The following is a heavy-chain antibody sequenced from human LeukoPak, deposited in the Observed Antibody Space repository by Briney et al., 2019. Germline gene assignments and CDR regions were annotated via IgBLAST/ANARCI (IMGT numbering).Heavy chain of an antibody. V-gene: IGHV1-2*02. D-gene: IGHD2-2*01. CDR3: ARVSRVVVPAAISY. Sequence: APVRVSCKASGYTFTGYYMHWVRQAPGQGLEWMSWINPNSGGTNYAHKFKGRFTITRDTSISTAYMELSRLRSDDTAVYYCARVSRVVVPAAISYWGQGTLVTVSS. CDR1: GYTFTGYY. J-gene: IGHJ4*02. CDR2: INPNSGGT.